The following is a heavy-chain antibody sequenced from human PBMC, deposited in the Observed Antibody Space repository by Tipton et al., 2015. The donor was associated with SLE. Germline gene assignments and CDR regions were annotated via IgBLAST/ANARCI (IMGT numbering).Heavy chain of an antibody. CDR1: GGSISSSTYY. CDR3: AKDRYSSSPWDYYYYMDV. Sequence: LSLTCTVSGGSISSSTYYWGWIRQAPGKGLEWVSAISGSGGSTYYADSVKGRFTISRDNSKNTLYLQMNSLRAEDTAVYYCAKDRYSSSPWDYYYYMDVWGKGTTVTVSS. V-gene: IGHV3-23*01. J-gene: IGHJ6*03. D-gene: IGHD6-6*01. CDR2: ISGSGGST.